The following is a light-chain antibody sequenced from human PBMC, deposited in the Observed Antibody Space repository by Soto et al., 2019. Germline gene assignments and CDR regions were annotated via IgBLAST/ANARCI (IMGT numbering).Light chain of an antibody. CDR3: QQYDDYPFT. V-gene: IGKV1-5*03. CDR2: KAS. Sequence: DIQKTQSPSTLSASVGDRVTITCRASQSISDWLAWYQHKLGKAPKVLIYKASSLESGVPSRFSGSGSGTEFTLTISSLQPDDFAIYYCQQYDDYPFTFGPGTKVDLK. CDR1: QSISDW. J-gene: IGKJ3*01.